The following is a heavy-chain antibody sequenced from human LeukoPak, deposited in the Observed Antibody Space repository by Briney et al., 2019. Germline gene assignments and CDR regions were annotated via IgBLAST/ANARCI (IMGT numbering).Heavy chain of an antibody. CDR2: ISYDGSNT. CDR3: AKTTVVIRWYFDL. CDR1: GFTFSNYG. D-gene: IGHD4-23*01. V-gene: IGHV3-30*04. J-gene: IGHJ2*01. Sequence: PGGSLRLSCAASGFTFSNYGIHWVRQAPGKGLEWVALISYDGSNTWYADSVKGRFTISRDNSKNTLYLQMTSLGVEDTALYYCAKTTVVIRWYFDLWGRGTLVTVSS.